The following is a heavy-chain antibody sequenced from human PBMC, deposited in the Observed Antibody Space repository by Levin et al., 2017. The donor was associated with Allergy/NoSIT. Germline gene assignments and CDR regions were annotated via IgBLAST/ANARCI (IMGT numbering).Heavy chain of an antibody. V-gene: IGHV1-69*13. CDR3: AREGEDIAVAEVYSWFDP. Sequence: GASVKVSCKASGGTFSSYAISWVRQAPGQGLEWMGGIIPIFGTANYAQKFQGRVTITADESTSTAYMELSSLRSEDTAVYYCAREGEDIAVAEVYSWFDPWGQGTLVTVSS. CDR2: IIPIFGTA. CDR1: GGTFSSYA. D-gene: IGHD6-19*01. J-gene: IGHJ5*02.